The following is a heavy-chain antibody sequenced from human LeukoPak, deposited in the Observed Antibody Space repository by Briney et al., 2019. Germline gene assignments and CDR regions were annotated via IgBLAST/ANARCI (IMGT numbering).Heavy chain of an antibody. CDR3: ARDPPQGGASDYYYYYMDV. J-gene: IGHJ6*03. CDR1: GFTFSSYW. Sequence: GGSLRLSCAASGFTFSSYWMSWVRQAPGKGLEWVANIKQDGSEKYYVDSVKGRFTISRDNAKTSLYLQMNSLRAEDTAVYYCARDPPQGGASDYYYYYMDVWGKGTTVTVSS. CDR2: IKQDGSEK. V-gene: IGHV3-7*01.